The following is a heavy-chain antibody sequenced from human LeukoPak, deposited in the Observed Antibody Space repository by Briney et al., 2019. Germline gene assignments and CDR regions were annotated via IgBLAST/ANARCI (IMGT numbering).Heavy chain of an antibody. CDR1: GFTFISYA. V-gene: IGHV3-23*01. CDR3: ARIYGDYVGDDAFDI. J-gene: IGHJ3*02. Sequence: GGSLRLSRAASGFTFISYAMSWVRQAPGGGLEWVSAISGSGGSTYYADSVKGRFTISRDNSKNTLYLQMNSLRAEDTAVYYCARIYGDYVGDDAFDIWGQGTMVTVSS. CDR2: ISGSGGST. D-gene: IGHD4-17*01.